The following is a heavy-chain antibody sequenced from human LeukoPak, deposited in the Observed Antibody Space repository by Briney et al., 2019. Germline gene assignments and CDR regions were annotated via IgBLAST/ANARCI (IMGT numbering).Heavy chain of an antibody. J-gene: IGHJ5*02. CDR3: TRGGHDYGGSFDT. Sequence: TLSLTCAISGASIASGSYHWDWIRQPAGSRPEYIGRISAGGRTNYNPSRKGRLTISMDTPTNHLPLRLSSVTAADTAVYYCTRGGHDYGGSFDTWGQGILVTVSS. CDR2: ISAGGRT. CDR1: GASIASGSYH. D-gene: IGHD4-23*01. V-gene: IGHV4-61*02.